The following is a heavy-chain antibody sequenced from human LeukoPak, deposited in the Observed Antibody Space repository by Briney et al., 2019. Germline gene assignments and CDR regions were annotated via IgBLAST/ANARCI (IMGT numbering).Heavy chain of an antibody. Sequence: GGSLRLSCAASGFTFSSYWMHSVRQAPGEGLVWVSRINSDGSSITYADSVKGRFTISRDNAKNTLYLQMNSLRAEDTAVYYCTKPLTPYYYYGMDVWGQGTTVTVSS. D-gene: IGHD3-9*01. CDR1: GFTFSSYW. CDR2: INSDGSSI. J-gene: IGHJ6*02. V-gene: IGHV3-74*03. CDR3: TKPLTPYYYYGMDV.